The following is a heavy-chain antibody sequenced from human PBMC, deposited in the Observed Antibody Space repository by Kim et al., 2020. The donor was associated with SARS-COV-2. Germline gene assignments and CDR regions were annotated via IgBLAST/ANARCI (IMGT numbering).Heavy chain of an antibody. CDR2: IYPGDSDT. J-gene: IGHJ3*02. CDR1: GYSFTSYW. CDR3: ARRGKEAYCGGDCYSRAFDI. Sequence: GESLKISCKGSGYSFTSYWIGWVRQMPGKGLEWMGIIYPGDSDTRYSPSFQGQVTISADKSISTAYLQWSSLKASDTAMYYCARRGKEAYCGGDCYSRAFDIWGRGTMVTVSS. V-gene: IGHV5-51*01. D-gene: IGHD2-21*02.